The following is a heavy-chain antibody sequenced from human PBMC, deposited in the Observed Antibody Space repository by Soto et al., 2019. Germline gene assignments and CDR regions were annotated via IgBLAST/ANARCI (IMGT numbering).Heavy chain of an antibody. CDR2: ISYDGSNK. Sequence: GGSLRLSCAASGFTFSSYAMHWVRQAPGKGLEWVAVISYDGSNKYYADSVKGRFTISRDNSKNTLYLQMNSRRAEDTAVYYCAREWDYDSSGYTGMDVWGQGTTVTVSS. CDR3: AREWDYDSSGYTGMDV. V-gene: IGHV3-30-3*01. D-gene: IGHD3-22*01. CDR1: GFTFSSYA. J-gene: IGHJ6*02.